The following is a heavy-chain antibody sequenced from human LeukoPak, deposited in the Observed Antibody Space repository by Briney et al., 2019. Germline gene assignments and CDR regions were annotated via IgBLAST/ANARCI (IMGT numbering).Heavy chain of an antibody. CDR3: ARDGQDYGDYDYYYGMDV. V-gene: IGHV4-61*01. J-gene: IGHJ6*04. Sequence: SETLSLTCTVSGGSVSSGSYYWSWIRQPPGKGLEWIGYIYYSGSTNYNPSLKGRVTISIDTSKNQFSLKLTSVTAADTAVYYCARDGQDYGDYDYYYGMDVWGKGTTVTVSS. CDR1: GGSVSSGSYY. D-gene: IGHD4-17*01. CDR2: IYYSGST.